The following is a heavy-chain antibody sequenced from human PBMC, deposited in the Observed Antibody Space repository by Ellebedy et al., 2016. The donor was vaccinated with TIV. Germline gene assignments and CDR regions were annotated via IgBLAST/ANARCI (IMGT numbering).Heavy chain of an antibody. CDR1: GYTFTGHY. J-gene: IGHJ4*02. CDR3: ASGAVGASDW. D-gene: IGHD1-26*01. V-gene: IGHV1-2*02. CDR2: IHSDSGDK. Sequence: AASVKVSCKASGYTFTGHYMHWVRQAPGQTLEWMGWIHSDSGDKNYAQKFQGRVTMTRNTSISTAYLEFSRLRLDDTAVYFCASGAVGASDWWGQGALITVSS.